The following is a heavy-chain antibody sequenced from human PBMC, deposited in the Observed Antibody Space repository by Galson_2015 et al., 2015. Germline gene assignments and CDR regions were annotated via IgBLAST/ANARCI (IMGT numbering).Heavy chain of an antibody. J-gene: IGHJ4*02. D-gene: IGHD2-2*01. CDR2: IWYDGTNK. V-gene: IGHV3-33*01. CDR3: ARASGYCSSTSCSHTDH. Sequence: SLRLSCAASGFTFSSYGIHWVRQAPGKGLEWVAIIWYDGTNKYYADSVKGRFTISRDNSKSTLYLQMNNLRAEDTAVYYCARASGYCSSTSCSHTDHWGQGTLVTVSS. CDR1: GFTFSSYG.